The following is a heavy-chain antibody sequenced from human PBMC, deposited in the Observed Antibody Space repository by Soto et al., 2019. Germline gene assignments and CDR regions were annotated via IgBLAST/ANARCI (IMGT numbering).Heavy chain of an antibody. J-gene: IGHJ3*02. Sequence: EVQLLESGGGLVQPGGSLRLSCAASGVTFSSYAMSWVRQAPGKGLEWVSAISGSGGSTYYADSVKGRFTISRDNSKNTLYLQMNSLRAEDTAVYYCAKDLPERRVVPAAMGGNDAFDIWGQGTMVTVSS. CDR3: AKDLPERRVVPAAMGGNDAFDI. CDR1: GVTFSSYA. CDR2: ISGSGGST. V-gene: IGHV3-23*01. D-gene: IGHD2-2*01.